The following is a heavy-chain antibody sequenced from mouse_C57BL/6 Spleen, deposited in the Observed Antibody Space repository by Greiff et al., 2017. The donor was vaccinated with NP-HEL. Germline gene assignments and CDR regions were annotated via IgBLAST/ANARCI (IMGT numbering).Heavy chain of an antibody. Sequence: EVKVVESGGGLVKPGGSLKLSCAASGFTFSSYAMSWVRQTPEKRLEWVATISDGGSYTYSPDNVKGRFTISRDNAKNNLYLQMSHLKSEDTAMYYCARDRTYDAMDYWGQGTSVTVSS. CDR3: ARDRTYDAMDY. CDR2: ISDGGSYT. V-gene: IGHV5-4*01. J-gene: IGHJ4*01. CDR1: GFTFSSYA.